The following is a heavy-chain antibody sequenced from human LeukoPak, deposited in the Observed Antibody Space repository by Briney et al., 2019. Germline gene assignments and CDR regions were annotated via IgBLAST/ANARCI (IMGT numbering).Heavy chain of an antibody. J-gene: IGHJ4*02. Sequence: SGGSLRLSCAASGFTFSSYEMNWVRQAPGKGLEWVSYISGSGSSIYYADSVKGRFTISRDNAKNSLYLQMNSLRAEDTAVYYCARGITIFFDYWGQGTLVTVSS. D-gene: IGHD3-9*01. CDR2: ISGSGSSI. CDR1: GFTFSSYE. V-gene: IGHV3-48*03. CDR3: ARGITIFFDY.